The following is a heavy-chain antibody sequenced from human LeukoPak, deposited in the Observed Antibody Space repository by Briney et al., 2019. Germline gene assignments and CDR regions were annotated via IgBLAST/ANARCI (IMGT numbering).Heavy chain of an antibody. CDR2: IYYNEST. CDR3: ATGGVTMVRGVTFPYSYYYMDV. D-gene: IGHD3-10*01. V-gene: IGHV4-59*01. CDR1: GGSISSYY. Sequence: SETLSLTCTVSGGSISSYYWSWIRQPPGKGLEWIGHIYYNESTSYNPSLKSRVTISVDTSKNQFSLKLSSVTAADTAGYYCATGGVTMVRGVTFPYSYYYMDVWGKGTTVTVSS. J-gene: IGHJ6*03.